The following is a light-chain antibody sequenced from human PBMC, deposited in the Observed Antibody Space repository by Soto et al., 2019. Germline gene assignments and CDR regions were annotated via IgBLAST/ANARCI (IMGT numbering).Light chain of an antibody. J-gene: IGKJ4*01. CDR1: QSVSGT. CDR2: DVS. Sequence: EIVMTQSPATLSLSPGERATLSCRASQSVSGTLAWYQQKPGQAPRLLIYDVSTRATGIPARFSGSGSGTEFTLTISSLQSEDFAIYYCQQYNNWPPLTFGGGTKVEIK. V-gene: IGKV3-15*01. CDR3: QQYNNWPPLT.